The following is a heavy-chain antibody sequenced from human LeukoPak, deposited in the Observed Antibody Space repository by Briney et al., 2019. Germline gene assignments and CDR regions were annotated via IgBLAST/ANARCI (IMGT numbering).Heavy chain of an antibody. V-gene: IGHV3-30-3*02. J-gene: IGHJ4*02. D-gene: IGHD6-13*01. Sequence: WIRQPPGKGLEWVAVISYDGSNKYYADSVKGRFAISRDNSKNTLYLQMNSLRAEDTAVYYCAKPPYSSSWTWDYWGQGTLVTVSS. CDR3: AKPPYSSSWTWDY. CDR2: ISYDGSNK.